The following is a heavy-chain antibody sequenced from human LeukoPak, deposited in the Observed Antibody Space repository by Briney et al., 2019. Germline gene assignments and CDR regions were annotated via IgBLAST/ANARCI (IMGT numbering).Heavy chain of an antibody. Sequence: ESLKISCKGSGYSFTTYWIDWVGQLPGKCLEWMGIIHPGNSDIRYSPSFRGQVTISVDKSISTAYLQWSSLKASDTAMYYCANFYGDKNSDFAYWGQGALVTVSS. D-gene: IGHD4-23*01. CDR3: ANFYGDKNSDFAY. J-gene: IGHJ4*02. CDR2: IHPGNSDI. V-gene: IGHV5-51*01. CDR1: GYSFTTYW.